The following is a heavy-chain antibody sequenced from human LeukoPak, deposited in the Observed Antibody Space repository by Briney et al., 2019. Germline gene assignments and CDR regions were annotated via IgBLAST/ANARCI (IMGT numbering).Heavy chain of an antibody. CDR2: ISGSGGGT. Sequence: PGGSLRLSCAASGFTFSSYAMSWVRQAPGKGLEWVSAISGSGGGTYYADSVKGRFTISRDNSKNTLYLQMNSLRAEDTAVYYCAKAPQWXVRGYXFDYXXXXTLVTVSS. J-gene: IGHJ4*01. CDR1: GFTFSSYA. V-gene: IGHV3-23*01. CDR3: AKAPQWXVRGYXFDY. D-gene: IGHD6-19*01.